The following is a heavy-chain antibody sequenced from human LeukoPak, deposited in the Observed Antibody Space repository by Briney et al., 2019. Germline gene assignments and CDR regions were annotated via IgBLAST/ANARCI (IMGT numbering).Heavy chain of an antibody. CDR1: GGSISSSSYY. Sequence: SETLSLTCTVPGGSISSSSYYWGRIRQPPGKGLEWIGSTYYSGSTYYNPSLKSRVTISVDTSKNQFSLKLSSVTAADTAVYYCASMGYYDSSGYITDWGQGTLVTVSS. CDR3: ASMGYYDSSGYITD. CDR2: TYYSGST. J-gene: IGHJ4*02. V-gene: IGHV4-39*07. D-gene: IGHD3-22*01.